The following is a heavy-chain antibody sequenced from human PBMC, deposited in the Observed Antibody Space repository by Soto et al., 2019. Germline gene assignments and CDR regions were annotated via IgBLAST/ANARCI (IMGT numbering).Heavy chain of an antibody. V-gene: IGHV4-59*01. Sequence: SETLSLTCTVSGGSISSYYWSWIRQPPGKGLEWIGYIYDSGSTNYNPSLKSRVTISVDTSKNQFSLKLSSVTAADTAVYYCARSCSGSYYRGYYFDYWGQGTLVTVSS. D-gene: IGHD3-10*02. CDR3: ARSCSGSYYRGYYFDY. CDR2: IYDSGST. J-gene: IGHJ4*02. CDR1: GGSISSYY.